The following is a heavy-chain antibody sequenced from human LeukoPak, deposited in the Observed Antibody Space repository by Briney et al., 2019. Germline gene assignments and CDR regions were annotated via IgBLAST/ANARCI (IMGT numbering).Heavy chain of an antibody. CDR2: IYPGDSDT. Sequence: GESLKISCKGSGYSFTSYWIGWVRQMPGKGLEWMGIIYPGDSDTRYSPSFQGQVTISADKSISTAYLQWSSLKASDTAMYYCATETGDSSGYPAFDIWGQGTMVTVSS. D-gene: IGHD3-22*01. J-gene: IGHJ3*02. CDR3: ATETGDSSGYPAFDI. CDR1: GYSFTSYW. V-gene: IGHV5-51*01.